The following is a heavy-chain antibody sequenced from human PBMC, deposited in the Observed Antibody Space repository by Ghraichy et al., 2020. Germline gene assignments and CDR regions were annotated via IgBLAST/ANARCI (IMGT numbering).Heavy chain of an antibody. D-gene: IGHD1-14*01. J-gene: IGHJ3*02. CDR2: IYPSGFT. V-gene: IGHV4-59*08. CDR3: ARHRYNRNAFDI. Sequence: SETLSLTCTVSGGSINTYYWSWIRQPPGKGLEWIGYIYPSGFTKYNPSLKSRVTISVDTSNNHFSLELSSVTAADTAVYYCARHRYNRNAFDIWGQGTMVTVSS. CDR1: GGSINTYY.